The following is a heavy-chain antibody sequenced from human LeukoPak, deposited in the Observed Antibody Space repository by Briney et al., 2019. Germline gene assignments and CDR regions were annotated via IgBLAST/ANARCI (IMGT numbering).Heavy chain of an antibody. CDR3: ARRRGDV. Sequence: GGSLRLSCAASGFTFSSYAMTWVRQAPGKGLEWVSVISGRGGSTYYADSVKGRFTISRDNSKNTLYLQMNSLRVEDTAIYYCARRRGDVWGQGTTVTVSS. CDR1: GFTFSSYA. CDR2: ISGRGGST. J-gene: IGHJ6*02. V-gene: IGHV3-23*01.